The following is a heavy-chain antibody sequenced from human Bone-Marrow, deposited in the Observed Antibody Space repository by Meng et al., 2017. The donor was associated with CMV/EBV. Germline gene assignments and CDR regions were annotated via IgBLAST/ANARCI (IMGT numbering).Heavy chain of an antibody. V-gene: IGHV3-30*04. CDR1: GFTFSSYA. CDR2: ISYDGSNK. J-gene: IGHJ6*02. Sequence: GESLKISCAASGFTFSSYAMHWVRQAPGKGLEWVAVISYDGSNKYYADSVKGRFTISRDNSKNTLYLQMNSLRAEDTAVYYCARGGGEGYCSSTSCPHYYYYGKDVWGQGTTVTVSS. D-gene: IGHD2-2*01. CDR3: ARGGGEGYCSSTSCPHYYYYGKDV.